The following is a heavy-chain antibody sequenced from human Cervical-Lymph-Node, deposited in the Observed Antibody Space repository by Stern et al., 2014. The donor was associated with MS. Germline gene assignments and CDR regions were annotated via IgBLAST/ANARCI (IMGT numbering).Heavy chain of an antibody. CDR2: ISGSDGST. Sequence: VQLVGSGGTLVQPGGSLRLSCAASGFTFSSYAMSWVRQAPGKGLEWVSVISGSDGSTFYADSVKGRFTISRDNSKNTLFLQMNSLRAEDTVVYYCAKVYGSGPFDYWGQGTLVTVSS. J-gene: IGHJ4*02. V-gene: IGHV3-23*04. CDR1: GFTFSSYA. CDR3: AKVYGSGPFDY. D-gene: IGHD6-19*01.